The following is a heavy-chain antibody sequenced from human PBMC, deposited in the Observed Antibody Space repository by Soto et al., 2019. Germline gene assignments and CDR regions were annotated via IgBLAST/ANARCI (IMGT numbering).Heavy chain of an antibody. CDR3: ARGLVQVGGRTLSWFDP. CDR1: GYTFTSYG. D-gene: IGHD3-9*01. J-gene: IGHJ5*02. CDR2: ISAYNGNT. V-gene: IGHV1-18*01. Sequence: QVQLVQSGAEVKKPGASVKVSCKASGYTFTSYGISWVRQAPGQGLEWMGWISAYNGNTNYAQKLQDRVTTTTDTSTSTAYMELRSLRADDTAVYYCARGLVQVGGRTLSWFDPWGQGTLVTVSS.